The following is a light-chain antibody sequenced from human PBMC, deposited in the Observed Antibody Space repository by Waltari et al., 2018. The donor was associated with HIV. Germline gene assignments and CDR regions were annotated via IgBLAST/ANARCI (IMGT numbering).Light chain of an antibody. Sequence: DIQMTQSPSSLSASIGGRVTITCWPSQTVKTYLNWYLQKPGKAPSLLIHGTSTLQSGVPSRFSGTGSGTHFTLTINDLQPEDCGIYYCQQSYSTPLTFGGGT. CDR3: QQSYSTPLT. V-gene: IGKV1-39*01. CDR2: GTS. CDR1: QTVKTY. J-gene: IGKJ4*01.